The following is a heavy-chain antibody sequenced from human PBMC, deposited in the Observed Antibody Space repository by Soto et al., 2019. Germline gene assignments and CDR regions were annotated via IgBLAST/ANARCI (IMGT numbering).Heavy chain of an antibody. CDR3: AREYSGTGWFDP. D-gene: IGHD1-26*01. V-gene: IGHV1-18*01. CDR2: ISAYNGNT. Sequence: ASVKVSCKASGYTFTSYGISWVRQAPGQGLEWMGWISAYNGNTNYAQKLQGRVTMTTDTSTSTAYMELRRLRSDDTAVYYCAREYSGTGWFDPWGQGTLVTVSS. CDR1: GYTFTSYG. J-gene: IGHJ5*02.